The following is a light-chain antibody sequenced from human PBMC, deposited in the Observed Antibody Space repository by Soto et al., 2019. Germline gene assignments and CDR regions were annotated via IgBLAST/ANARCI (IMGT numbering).Light chain of an antibody. CDR2: DVS. Sequence: ALTQPASVSGSPGQSITISCTGTSSDVGGYNFVSWYQQHPGKAPKLMIYDVSNRPSGVSNRFSGSKSGNTASLTISGLQAEDEAHYYCSSYTSTNTQLFGGGTKLTVL. V-gene: IGLV2-14*03. J-gene: IGLJ2*01. CDR3: SSYTSTNTQL. CDR1: SSDVGGYNF.